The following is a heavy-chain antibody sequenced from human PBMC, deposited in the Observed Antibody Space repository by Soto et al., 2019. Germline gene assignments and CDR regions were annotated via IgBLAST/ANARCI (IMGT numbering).Heavy chain of an antibody. J-gene: IGHJ3*02. CDR3: ARLRLGSVDNGFDI. D-gene: IGHD2-15*01. Sequence: GEPLKISCKSSGYSFTNYRIDWVRQMPGKGLEWMGIIYPGDSDTRYSPSFQGQVTISADKSISTAYLQWSSLKASNTAMYYCARLRLGSVDNGFDIWGQGTMVTVSS. CDR2: IYPGDSDT. CDR1: GYSFTNYR. V-gene: IGHV5-51*01.